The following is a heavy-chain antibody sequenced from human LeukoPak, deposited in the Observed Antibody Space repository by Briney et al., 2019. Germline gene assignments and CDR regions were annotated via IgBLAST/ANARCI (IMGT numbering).Heavy chain of an antibody. Sequence: SETLSLTCTVSGGXISSSLYYWGWIRQPPGRGLEWIGNIYSSGSTHYNPSFKSRVLIFVDTSKNQFSLILSSVTASDTAIYYCARLSGPAAKLYSFDYWGQGTVVAVSS. CDR1: GGXISSSLYY. J-gene: IGHJ4*02. D-gene: IGHD6-25*01. CDR3: ARLSGPAAKLYSFDY. V-gene: IGHV4-39*01. CDR2: IYSSGST.